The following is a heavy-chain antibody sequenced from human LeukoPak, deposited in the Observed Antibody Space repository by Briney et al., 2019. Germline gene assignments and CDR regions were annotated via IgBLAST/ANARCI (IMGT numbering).Heavy chain of an antibody. D-gene: IGHD2-2*01. Sequence: GGSLRLSCTASGFAFAEHGMSWVRQVRGKGLEWVPGINWSGGSTGYADPLRGRFTISRDNAKNSLYLQMDSLRAEDTALYYCAGAPITSPFYFDYWGQGTLVTVSS. J-gene: IGHJ4*02. CDR3: AGAPITSPFYFDY. CDR2: INWSGGST. V-gene: IGHV3-20*04. CDR1: GFAFAEHG.